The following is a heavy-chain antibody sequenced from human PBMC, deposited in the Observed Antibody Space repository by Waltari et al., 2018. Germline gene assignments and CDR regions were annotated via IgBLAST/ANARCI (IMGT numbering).Heavy chain of an antibody. CDR3: AREENYDYAMDV. CDR1: GFLFSRYW. CDR2: IKGDGSST. V-gene: IGHV3-74*01. J-gene: IGHJ6*02. Sequence: EVQLVESGGGSVQPGGSLSLSCAASGFLFSRYWRHWVRQGPGGGLVCVSRIKGDGSSTTYADSVQGRFTTTRDNAKNTLYLEMNSLRTEDTGVYYCAREENYDYAMDVWGQGTTVTVSS.